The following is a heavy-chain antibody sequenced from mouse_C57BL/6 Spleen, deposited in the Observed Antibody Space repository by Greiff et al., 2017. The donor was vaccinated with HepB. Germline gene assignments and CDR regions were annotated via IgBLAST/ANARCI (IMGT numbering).Heavy chain of an antibody. J-gene: IGHJ3*01. V-gene: IGHV2-6*01. Sequence: VKLVESGPGLVAPSQSLSITCTVSGFSLTSYGVDWVRQSPGKGLEWLGVIWGVGSTNYNSALKSRLSISKDNSKSQVFLKMNSLQTDDTAMYYCASGDGSKRFAYWGQGTLVTVSA. CDR1: GFSLTSYG. D-gene: IGHD1-1*01. CDR3: ASGDGSKRFAY. CDR2: IWGVGST.